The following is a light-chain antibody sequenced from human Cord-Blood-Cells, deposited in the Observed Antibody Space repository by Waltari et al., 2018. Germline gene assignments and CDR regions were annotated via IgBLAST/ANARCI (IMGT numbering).Light chain of an antibody. CDR3: AAWDDSLSGWV. J-gene: IGLJ3*02. CDR2: RNT. V-gene: IGLV1-47*01. Sequence: QSVLTQPPSASGTPGQRVTISCSGSSSNIGSNYVYWYQQLPGTAPKLLIYRNTPRPSGVPDRSSCSKSGTSASLAISGLRSEDEADYYCAAWDDSLSGWVFGGGTKLTVL. CDR1: SSNIGSNY.